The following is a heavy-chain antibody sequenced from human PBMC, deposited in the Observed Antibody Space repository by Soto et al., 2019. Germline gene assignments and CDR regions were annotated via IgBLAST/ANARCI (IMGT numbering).Heavy chain of an antibody. CDR3: ARHGITGSYYDAFDI. V-gene: IGHV4-39*01. D-gene: IGHD1-26*01. Sequence: EARCVTDTVSGGSPSLSPRLLFCVRRPPGKGLEWIASIKYSGTTFYNPSLKSRVTLSVDTSKNQFALKLSSVTAAETAVYYCARHGITGSYYDAFDIWGQGTMVT. CDR1: GGSPSLSPRL. CDR2: IKYSGTT. J-gene: IGHJ3*02.